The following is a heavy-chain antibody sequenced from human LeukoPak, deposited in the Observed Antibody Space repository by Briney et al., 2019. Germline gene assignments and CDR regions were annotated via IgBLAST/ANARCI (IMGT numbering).Heavy chain of an antibody. CDR1: GGTFSSYV. CDR2: IIPIFGTA. D-gene: IGHD4-17*01. CDR3: ARQRDYGDLDYYYYYGMDV. Sequence: SVKVSCKASGGTFSSYVISWVRQAPGQGLEWMGGIIPIFGTANYAQKFQGRVTITADESTSTAYMELSSLRSEDTAVYYCARQRDYGDLDYYYYYGMDVWGQGTTVTVSS. J-gene: IGHJ6*02. V-gene: IGHV1-69*01.